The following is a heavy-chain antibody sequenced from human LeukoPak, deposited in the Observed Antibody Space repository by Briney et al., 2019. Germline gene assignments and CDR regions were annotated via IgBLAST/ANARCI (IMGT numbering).Heavy chain of an antibody. Sequence: WIRQPPGKGLEWIGSIYYSGSTYYNPSLKSRVTISVDTSKNQFSLKLSSVTAADTAVYYCARDFSQRITMVRGVMPAWGQGTLVTVSS. V-gene: IGHV4-39*07. J-gene: IGHJ5*02. CDR3: ARDFSQRITMVRGVMPA. CDR2: IYYSGST. D-gene: IGHD3-10*01.